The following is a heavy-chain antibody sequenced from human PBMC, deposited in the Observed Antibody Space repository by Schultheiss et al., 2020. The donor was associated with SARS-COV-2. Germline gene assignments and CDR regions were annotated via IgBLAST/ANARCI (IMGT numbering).Heavy chain of an antibody. Sequence: SETLSLTCTVSGYSISSGYYWSWIRQPAGKGLEWIGRIYTSGSTNYNPSLKSRVTISVDTSKNQFSLKLSSVTAADTAVYYCAKVLRYNSSSRRDFGMDVWGQGTTVTVAS. CDR1: GYSISSGYY. J-gene: IGHJ6*02. CDR2: IYTSGST. CDR3: AKVLRYNSSSRRDFGMDV. D-gene: IGHD6-6*01. V-gene: IGHV4-61*02.